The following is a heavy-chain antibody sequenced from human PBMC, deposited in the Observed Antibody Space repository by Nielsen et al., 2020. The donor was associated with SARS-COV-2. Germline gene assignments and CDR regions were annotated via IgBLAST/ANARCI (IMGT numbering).Heavy chain of an antibody. CDR1: GYTFTSYA. J-gene: IGHJ4*02. CDR2: INAGNGNT. Sequence: ASVKVSCKASGYTFTSYAMHWVRQAPGQRLEWMGRINAGNGNTKYSQKFQGRVTITRDTSASTAYMELSSLRSEDTAVYYCASSYYYGSGSYRPFDYWGQGTLVTVSS. V-gene: IGHV1-3*01. D-gene: IGHD3-10*01. CDR3: ASSYYYGSGSYRPFDY.